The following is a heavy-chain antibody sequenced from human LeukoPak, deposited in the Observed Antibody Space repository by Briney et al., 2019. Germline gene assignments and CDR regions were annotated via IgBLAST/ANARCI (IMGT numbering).Heavy chain of an antibody. CDR2: IYHSGST. Sequence: SQTLSLTCTVSGGSISSGSYYWSWIRQPAGKGLEWIGSIYHSGSTHYNPSLKSRVTISVDTSKNEFSLKLTSVTAADTAVYYCAREANYYGPGSYFEGTFDYWGQGSLVTVSS. CDR1: GGSISSGSYY. D-gene: IGHD3-10*01. V-gene: IGHV4-61*02. J-gene: IGHJ4*02. CDR3: AREANYYGPGSYFEGTFDY.